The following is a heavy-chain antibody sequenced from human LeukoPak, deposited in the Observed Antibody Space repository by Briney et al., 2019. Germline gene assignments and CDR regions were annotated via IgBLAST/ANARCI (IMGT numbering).Heavy chain of an antibody. D-gene: IGHD3-10*01. CDR2: ISSSGSTI. J-gene: IGHJ5*02. CDR1: GFTFSSYN. CDR3: ARDLVVRGRWSWFDP. V-gene: IGHV3-48*04. Sequence: PGGSLRLSCAASGFTFSSYNMNWFRQAPGKGLEWLSYISSSGSTIYYADSVKGRFTISRDNAKNSLYLQMNSLRAEDTAVYFCARDLVVRGRWSWFDPWGQGTLVTVSS.